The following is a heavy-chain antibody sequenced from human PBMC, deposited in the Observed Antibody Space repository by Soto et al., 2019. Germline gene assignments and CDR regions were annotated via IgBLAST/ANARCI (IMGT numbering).Heavy chain of an antibody. Sequence: QVQLQESGPGLVKPSQTLSLTCTVSGGSISSGSYYWSWIRQHPGKGLEWIGHINYSGRTYYNSSLKSRVSISVDTSKNQFSLKLSSVTAADTAIYYCARDYNRRPVGWFDPWGQGTLVTVSS. CDR2: INYSGRT. D-gene: IGHD3-10*01. V-gene: IGHV4-31*03. CDR1: GGSISSGSYY. CDR3: ARDYNRRPVGWFDP. J-gene: IGHJ5*02.